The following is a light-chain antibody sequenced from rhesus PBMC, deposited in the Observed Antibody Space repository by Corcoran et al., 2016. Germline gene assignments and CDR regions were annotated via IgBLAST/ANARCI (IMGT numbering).Light chain of an antibody. CDR2: QAS. J-gene: IGKJ3*01. V-gene: IGKV1-22*01. CDR3: QQYSSRPFT. Sequence: DIQMTQSPSSLSASVGDTVTITCRASQGISSWLAWYQQKPGKAPKLLIYQASSLQSGVPSSFSGSGSGTDFTLTISSLQSEDFATYYCQQYSSRPFTFGPGTKLDIK. CDR1: QGISSW.